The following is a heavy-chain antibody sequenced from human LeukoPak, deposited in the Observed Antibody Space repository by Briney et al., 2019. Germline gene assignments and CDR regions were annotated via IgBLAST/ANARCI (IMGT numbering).Heavy chain of an antibody. Sequence: ASVKVSCKASGYTFTGYYMHWVRQAPGQGLEWMGWINPNSGGTNYAQKVQGRVTMTRDTSISTAYMELRSLRSDDTAVYYCARDSRVAADADFYYYYMDVWGKGTTVTVTS. D-gene: IGHD2-15*01. CDR1: GYTFTGYY. CDR2: INPNSGGT. V-gene: IGHV1-2*02. CDR3: ARDSRVAADADFYYYYMDV. J-gene: IGHJ6*03.